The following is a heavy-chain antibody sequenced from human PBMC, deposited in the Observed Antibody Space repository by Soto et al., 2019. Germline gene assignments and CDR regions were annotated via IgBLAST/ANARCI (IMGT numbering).Heavy chain of an antibody. Sequence: SETLSLTCTVSGGSISSYYWSWIRQPPGKGLEWIGYIYYSGSTNYNPSLKSRVTISVDTSKNQFSLKLSSVTAADTAVYYSARDYGHYYFAYWGQGTLVTVSS. V-gene: IGHV4-59*01. J-gene: IGHJ4*02. CDR2: IYYSGST. CDR3: ARDYGHYYFAY. CDR1: GGSISSYY. D-gene: IGHD4-17*01.